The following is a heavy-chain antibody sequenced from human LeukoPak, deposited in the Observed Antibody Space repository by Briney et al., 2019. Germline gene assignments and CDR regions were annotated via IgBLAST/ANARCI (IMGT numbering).Heavy chain of an antibody. V-gene: IGHV3-11*06. Sequence: GGSLRLSCAASGFTFSDYFMSWVRQAPGKGLEWLSYIYGRGTYIDYAESLKGRITISRDNAQNSLYLQMNSLRVEDTAVYYCARSGREATEIDYWGQGTLVTVSS. CDR2: IYGRGTYI. D-gene: IGHD1-1*01. CDR1: GFTFSDYF. CDR3: ARSGREATEIDY. J-gene: IGHJ4*02.